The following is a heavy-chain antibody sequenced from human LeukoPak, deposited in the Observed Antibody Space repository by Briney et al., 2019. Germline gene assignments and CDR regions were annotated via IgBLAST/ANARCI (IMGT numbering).Heavy chain of an antibody. J-gene: IGHJ4*02. CDR1: GGSISSGGYS. CDR2: IYHSGST. V-gene: IGHV4-30-2*01. CDR3: ARFSMYSSGWPNFDY. Sequence: SETLSLTRAVYGGSISSGGYSWSWIWQPPGKGLEWIGYIYHSGSTYYNPSLKSRVTISVDKSKNQFSLKLSSVTAADTAVYYCARFSMYSSGWPNFDYWGQGTLVTVSS. D-gene: IGHD6-19*01.